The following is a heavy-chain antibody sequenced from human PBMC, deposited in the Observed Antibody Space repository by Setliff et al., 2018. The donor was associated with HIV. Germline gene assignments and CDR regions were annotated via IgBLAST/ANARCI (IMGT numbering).Heavy chain of an antibody. Sequence: SETLSLTCAVSGYAITSGFYWGWIRQPPGKGLEWIGSIYHSGTTNYNSSLKSRVTISVDTSKNQFSLKLSSVTAADTAVYYCARQVGSQYSYWAYYFDSWGQGALVTVSS. D-gene: IGHD5-18*01. CDR3: ARQVGSQYSYWAYYFDS. CDR2: IYHSGTT. V-gene: IGHV4-38-2*01. CDR1: GYAITSGFY. J-gene: IGHJ4*02.